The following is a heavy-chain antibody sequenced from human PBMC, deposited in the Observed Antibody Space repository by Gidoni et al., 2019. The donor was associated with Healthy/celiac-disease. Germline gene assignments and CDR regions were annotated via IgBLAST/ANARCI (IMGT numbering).Heavy chain of an antibody. D-gene: IGHD2-21*02. J-gene: IGHJ4*02. Sequence: QVQLVQSGAEVKKLGSSVKVYCKASGGTFSSYAISWVRQAPGQGLEWMGRIIPILGIANYAQKFQGRVTITADKSTSTAYMELSSLRSEDTAVYYCASVGGDGTSGDYWGQGTLVTVSS. CDR2: IIPILGIA. CDR3: ASVGGDGTSGDY. V-gene: IGHV1-69*09. CDR1: GGTFSSYA.